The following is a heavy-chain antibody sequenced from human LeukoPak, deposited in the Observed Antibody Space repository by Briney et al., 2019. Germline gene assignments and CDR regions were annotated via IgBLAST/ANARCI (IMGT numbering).Heavy chain of an antibody. J-gene: IGHJ6*03. CDR3: AKDGRTGSTMERYYDFWSGYYTAYYMDV. CDR1: GFTFDDYA. Sequence: PGGSLRLSCAASGFTFDDYAMHWVRQAPGKGLEWVSGISWNSGSIGSADSVKGRFTISRDNAKNSLYLQMNSLRAEDTALYYCAKDGRTGSTMERYYDFWSGYYTAYYMDVWGKGTTVTVSS. D-gene: IGHD3-3*01. CDR2: ISWNSGSI. V-gene: IGHV3-9*01.